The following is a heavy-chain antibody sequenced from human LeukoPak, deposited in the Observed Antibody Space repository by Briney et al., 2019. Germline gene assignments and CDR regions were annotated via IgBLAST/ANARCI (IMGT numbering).Heavy chain of an antibody. D-gene: IGHD7-27*01. J-gene: IGHJ4*02. V-gene: IGHV4-39*01. CDR1: GGSISSSSYY. CDR3: ARHGNWDPFDY. CDR2: TYYSGST. Sequence: TPSETLSLTCTVSGGSISSSSYYWGWIRQPPGKGLEWIGTTYYSGSTYYKSSLKSRLTISVDSSKNQFSLKMISVTAADTGVYYCARHGNWDPFDYWGQGALVTVSS.